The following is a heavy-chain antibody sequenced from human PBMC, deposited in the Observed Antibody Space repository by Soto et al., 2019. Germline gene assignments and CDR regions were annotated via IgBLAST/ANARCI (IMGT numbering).Heavy chain of an antibody. D-gene: IGHD3-22*01. Sequence: SETLSLTCTVSGGSISSYYWSWIRQPPGKGLEWIGYIYYSGSTNYNPSLKSRVTISVDTSKNQFSLKLSSVTAADTAVYYCARDNGGYYRLFDYWGQGTLVTVSS. CDR2: IYYSGST. J-gene: IGHJ4*02. V-gene: IGHV4-59*01. CDR3: ARDNGGYYRLFDY. CDR1: GGSISSYY.